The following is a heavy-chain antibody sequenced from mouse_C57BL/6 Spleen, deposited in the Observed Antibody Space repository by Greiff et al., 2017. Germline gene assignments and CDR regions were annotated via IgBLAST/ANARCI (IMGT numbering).Heavy chain of an antibody. CDR1: GFNIKDYY. Sequence: VQLQQSGAELVKPGASVKLSCTASGFNIKDYYMHWVKQRTEQGLEWIGRIDPEDGDTKYAPKFQGKATITADTSSNTAYLQISRLTSEDTAVYYCARCDYDVDAMDYWGQGTSVTVSS. CDR2: IDPEDGDT. CDR3: ARCDYDVDAMDY. D-gene: IGHD2-4*01. V-gene: IGHV14-2*01. J-gene: IGHJ4*01.